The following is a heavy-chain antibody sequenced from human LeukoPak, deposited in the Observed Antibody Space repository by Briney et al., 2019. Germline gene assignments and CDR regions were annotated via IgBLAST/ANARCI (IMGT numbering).Heavy chain of an antibody. V-gene: IGHV4-34*01. CDR1: GGSFSGYY. D-gene: IGHD3-3*01. J-gene: IGHJ4*02. CDR3: ARGYRWSGYNGIRYYFDY. Sequence: SETLSLTCAVYGGSFSGYYWSWIRQPPGKGLEWIGEINHSGSTNYNPSLKSRVTISVDTSKNQFSLKLSSVTAADTAVYYCARGYRWSGYNGIRYYFDYWGQGTLVTVSS. CDR2: INHSGST.